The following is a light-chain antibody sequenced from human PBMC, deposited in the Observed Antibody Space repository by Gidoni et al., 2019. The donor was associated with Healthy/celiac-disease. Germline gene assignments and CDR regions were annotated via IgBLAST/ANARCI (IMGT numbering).Light chain of an antibody. CDR3: QQRSNWPPFT. Sequence: EIVLTQSPATLSLSPGERATLSCRASESVSSDLAWYQQKPGQAPRLLIYDASNRATGIPARFSGSGSGTDFTLTISSLEPEDFAVYYCQQRSNWPPFTFXXXTRLEIK. J-gene: IGKJ5*01. CDR2: DAS. V-gene: IGKV3-11*01. CDR1: ESVSSD.